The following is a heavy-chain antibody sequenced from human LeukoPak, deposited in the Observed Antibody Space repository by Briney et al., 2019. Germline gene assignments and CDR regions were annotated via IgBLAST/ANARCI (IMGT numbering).Heavy chain of an antibody. CDR3: ARDRGTWNDDGFDY. CDR1: GGSISRYY. V-gene: IGHV4-59*12. D-gene: IGHD1-1*01. J-gene: IGHJ4*02. Sequence: PETLSLTCTVSGGSISRYYWSWIRQPPGKGLEWIGYIYYSGSTNYNPSLKSRVTISVDKSKNQFSLKLSSVTAADTAVYYCARDRGTWNDDGFDYWGQGTLVTVSS. CDR2: IYYSGST.